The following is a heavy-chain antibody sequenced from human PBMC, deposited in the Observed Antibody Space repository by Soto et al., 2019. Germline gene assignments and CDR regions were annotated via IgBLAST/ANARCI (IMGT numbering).Heavy chain of an antibody. D-gene: IGHD6-19*01. Sequence: QLQLQESGPGLVKPSATLSLTCTVSGGSISSSNYYWGWIRQPPEKGLEWIGSISYSGSTYYNPSLKSRVTLSVDTSKHQFSLKLTSVTAADTAVYYCARRRYSIGWSTNWFDPWGQGTLVTVSS. CDR1: GGSISSSNYY. CDR2: ISYSGST. J-gene: IGHJ5*02. V-gene: IGHV4-39*01. CDR3: ARRRYSIGWSTNWFDP.